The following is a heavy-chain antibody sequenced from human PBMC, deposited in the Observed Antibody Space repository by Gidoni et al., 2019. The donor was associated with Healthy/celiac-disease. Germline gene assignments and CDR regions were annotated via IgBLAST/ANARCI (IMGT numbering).Heavy chain of an antibody. CDR3: ATRYGDSPTAFDI. Sequence: QVQRVQSGAEGKKPGPSVKVSCVVAGYTVTELTMHGGRQAPGKGLEWMGGFDPEDVERFYAQMFQCRVTMTEDTCTDTAYMELSSLRSEDTSVYYCATRYGDSPTAFDIWGQGTMVTVSS. V-gene: IGHV1-24*01. CDR1: GYTVTELT. J-gene: IGHJ3*02. CDR2: FDPEDVER. D-gene: IGHD4-17*01.